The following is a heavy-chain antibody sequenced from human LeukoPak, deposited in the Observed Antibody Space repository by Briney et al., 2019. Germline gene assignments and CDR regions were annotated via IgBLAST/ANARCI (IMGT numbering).Heavy chain of an antibody. CDR1: GFTFSSFE. CDR2: ISSSGATK. Sequence: GGSLRLSCAASGFTFSSFEMNWVRQAPGKGPEWVSYISSSGATKYYADSVKGRFTISRDNAKNSLYLQMNSLRAEDTAVYYCARATRGVGSNFDYWGQGTLVTVSS. V-gene: IGHV3-48*03. J-gene: IGHJ4*02. CDR3: ARATRGVGSNFDY. D-gene: IGHD1-26*01.